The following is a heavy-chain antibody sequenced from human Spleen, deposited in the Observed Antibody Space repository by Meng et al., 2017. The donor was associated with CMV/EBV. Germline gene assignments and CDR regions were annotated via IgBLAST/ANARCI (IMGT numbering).Heavy chain of an antibody. J-gene: IGHJ3*02. D-gene: IGHD1-26*01. V-gene: IGHV1-18*01. CDR2: MNPESGNT. Sequence: ASVKVSCKASGYTFSNYDINWVRQAPGQGLEWMGWMNPESGNTAYAQKLQGRVTMTTDTSTSTAYMELRSLRSDDTAVYYCARGGGSYLDAFDIWGQGTMVTVSS. CDR1: GYTFSNYD. CDR3: ARGGGSYLDAFDI.